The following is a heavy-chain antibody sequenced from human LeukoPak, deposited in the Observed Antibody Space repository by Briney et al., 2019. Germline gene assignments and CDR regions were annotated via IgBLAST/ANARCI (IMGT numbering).Heavy chain of an antibody. Sequence: GGSLRLSCAASGFTFSSYAMSWVRQAPGKGLEWVSAISGSGGSTYYADSVKGRFTISRDNSKNTLYLQMNSLRAEDTAVYYCARGYGSGSYHNYYYYMDVWGKGTTVTISS. V-gene: IGHV3-23*01. CDR3: ARGYGSGSYHNYYYYMDV. D-gene: IGHD3-10*01. CDR1: GFTFSSYA. CDR2: ISGSGGST. J-gene: IGHJ6*03.